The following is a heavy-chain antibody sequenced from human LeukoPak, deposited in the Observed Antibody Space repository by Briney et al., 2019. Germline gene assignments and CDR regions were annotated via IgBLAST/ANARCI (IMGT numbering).Heavy chain of an antibody. CDR1: GYTFTSYA. Sequence: ASVKVSCKASGYTFTSYAMHWVRQAPGQRLEWMGWINAGNGNTKYSQKFQGRVTITRDTSASTAYMELSSLRSEDTAVYYCARRYYDFWSGYFTGMDVWGQGTMVTVSS. D-gene: IGHD3-3*01. J-gene: IGHJ6*02. CDR2: INAGNGNT. CDR3: ARRYYDFWSGYFTGMDV. V-gene: IGHV1-3*01.